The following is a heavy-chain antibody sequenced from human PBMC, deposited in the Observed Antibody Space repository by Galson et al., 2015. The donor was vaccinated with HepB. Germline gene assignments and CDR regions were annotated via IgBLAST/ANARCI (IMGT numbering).Heavy chain of an antibody. D-gene: IGHD3-22*01. V-gene: IGHV1-18*01. Sequence: SVKVSCKASGYTFTSYGISWVRQAPGQGLEWMGWISAYNGNTNYAQKLQGRVTMTTDTSTSTAYMELRSLRSDDTAVYYCARVLLRRRENGWFDPWGQGTLVTVSS. CDR3: ARVLLRRRENGWFDP. CDR1: GYTFTSYG. CDR2: ISAYNGNT. J-gene: IGHJ5*02.